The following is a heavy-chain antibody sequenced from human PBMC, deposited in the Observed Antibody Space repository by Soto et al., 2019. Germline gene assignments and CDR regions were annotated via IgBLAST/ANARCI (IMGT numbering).Heavy chain of an antibody. D-gene: IGHD6-19*01. CDR2: IYYSGST. J-gene: IGHJ5*02. V-gene: IGHV4-59*08. Sequence: SETLSLTCTVSGDSISSYYWSWIRQPPGKGLEYIGYIYYSGSTNYNPSLKSRITISVDTSKNHFSLKLSSVTAADTAVYYCARQGGSGWHNWFDPWGQGTLVTVSS. CDR3: ARQGGSGWHNWFDP. CDR1: GDSISSYY.